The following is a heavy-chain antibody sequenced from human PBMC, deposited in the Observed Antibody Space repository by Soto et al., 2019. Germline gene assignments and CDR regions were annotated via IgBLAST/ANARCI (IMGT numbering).Heavy chain of an antibody. Sequence: QVQLVESGGGLVKPGGSLRLSCAASGFTFSDYYMSWIRQAPGKGLEWVSYISSSSSYTNYADSVKGRFTISRDNAKNSLYLQMNRLRAEDTAVYYCARPLYSTNGVCRYGMDVWGQGTTVTVSS. CDR1: GFTFSDYY. D-gene: IGHD2-8*01. J-gene: IGHJ6*02. V-gene: IGHV3-11*06. CDR2: ISSSSSYT. CDR3: ARPLYSTNGVCRYGMDV.